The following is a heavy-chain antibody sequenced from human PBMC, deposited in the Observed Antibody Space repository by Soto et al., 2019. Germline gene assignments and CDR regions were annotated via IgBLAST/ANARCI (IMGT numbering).Heavy chain of an antibody. CDR1: GGSISSSGYW. J-gene: IGHJ4*02. Sequence: SETLSLTCAVSGGSISSSGYWWAWVRQPPGKGLEWIGEIYHSGSTNYNPSLKSRVTISVDESKNQFSLNLSSVTAADTAVYYCARAYYWKLDYWGQGTLVTVSS. V-gene: IGHV4-4*02. CDR3: ARAYYWKLDY. D-gene: IGHD1-1*01. CDR2: IYHSGST.